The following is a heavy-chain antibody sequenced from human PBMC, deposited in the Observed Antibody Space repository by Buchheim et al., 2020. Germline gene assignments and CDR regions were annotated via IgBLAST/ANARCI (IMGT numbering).Heavy chain of an antibody. CDR1: GGSISSSSYY. D-gene: IGHD6-19*01. CDR2: IYYSGST. J-gene: IGHJ6*02. CDR3: ARHPVTAVAEIYYYYGMDV. Sequence: QLQLQESGPGLVKPSETLSLTCTVSGGSISSSSYYWGWIRQPPGKGLEWIGSIYYSGSTYYNPSLKSRVTISVDTSKNQFSLKLSSVTAADTAVYYCARHPVTAVAEIYYYYGMDVWGQGTT. V-gene: IGHV4-39*01.